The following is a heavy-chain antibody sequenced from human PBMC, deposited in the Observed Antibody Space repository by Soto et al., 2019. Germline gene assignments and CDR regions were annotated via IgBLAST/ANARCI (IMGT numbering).Heavy chain of an antibody. CDR3: ARVYYYDSSGFLI. D-gene: IGHD3-22*01. J-gene: IGHJ4*02. CDR1: GFTFSSYA. V-gene: IGHV3-21*01. Sequence: GGSLRLSCAASGFTFSSYAMSWVRQAPGKGLEWVSSISSSRSYIYYADSVKGRFTISRDNAENSLYLQMNSLRAEDTAVYYCARVYYYDSSGFLIWGQGTLVTVSS. CDR2: ISSSRSYI.